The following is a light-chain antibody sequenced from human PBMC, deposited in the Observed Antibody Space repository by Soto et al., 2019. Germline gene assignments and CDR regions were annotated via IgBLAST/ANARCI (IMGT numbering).Light chain of an antibody. Sequence: QSALTQPASVSGSPGQSITISCTGTSSDVGLFNYVSWYQQHPGRAPKLLIYEVTNRPAGVSNRFSGSKSGNTASLTISGLQAEDEADYYCSSYTSSSTLVIGSGTKVTVL. V-gene: IGLV2-14*01. CDR3: SSYTSSSTLV. CDR1: SSDVGLFNY. CDR2: EVT. J-gene: IGLJ1*01.